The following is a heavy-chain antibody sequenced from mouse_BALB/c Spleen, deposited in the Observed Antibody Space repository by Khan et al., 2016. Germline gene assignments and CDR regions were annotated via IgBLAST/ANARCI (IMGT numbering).Heavy chain of an antibody. CDR1: GFSLTGYG. J-gene: IGHJ1*01. V-gene: IGHV2-6-7*01. CDR2: LWGEGST. Sequence: QVQLKQSGPGLVAPSQSLSITCTVSGFSLTGYGVNWVRQPPGKGLEWLGMLWGEGSTDYNSAIKSRLSISKDKSKNQVFLTMNSLQTDDTARYYCARDGVTGTSWYFDVRGAGNTVTVSS. CDR3: ARDGVTGTSWYFDV. D-gene: IGHD4-1*01.